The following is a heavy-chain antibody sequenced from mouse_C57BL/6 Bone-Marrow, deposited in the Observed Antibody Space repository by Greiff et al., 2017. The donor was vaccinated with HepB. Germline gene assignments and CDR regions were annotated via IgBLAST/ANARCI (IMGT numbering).Heavy chain of an antibody. CDR1: GFSLTSYG. V-gene: IGHV2-9*01. CDR3: AIYYGSSPYYAIDY. Sequence: QVQLQQSGPGLVAPSQSLSITCTVSGFSLTSYGVDWVRQPPGKGLEWLGVIWGGGSTNYNSALMSRLSISKDNSKSQVFLKMTSLQTDDTAMYYCAIYYGSSPYYAIDYWGQGTSVTVSS. CDR2: IWGGGST. D-gene: IGHD1-1*01. J-gene: IGHJ4*01.